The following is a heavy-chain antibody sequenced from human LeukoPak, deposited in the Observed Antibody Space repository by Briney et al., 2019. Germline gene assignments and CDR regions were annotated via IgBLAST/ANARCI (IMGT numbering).Heavy chain of an antibody. J-gene: IGHJ5*02. V-gene: IGHV4-4*07. Sequence: SETLSLTCAVSGASISSYSCWSWIRPPAGKGLEWIGRVFTSGSNNYNPSLRSRVTVSLDTSKNQFSLTLNSVTAADTAVYYCVGDDTGFDPWGQGTLVTVPS. CDR2: VFTSGSN. CDR3: VGDDTGFDP. CDR1: GASISSYSC.